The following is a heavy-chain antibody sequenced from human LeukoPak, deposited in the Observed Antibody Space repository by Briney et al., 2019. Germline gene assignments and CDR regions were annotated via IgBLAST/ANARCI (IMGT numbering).Heavy chain of an antibody. CDR1: GFTFASYG. CDR2: ITTNGGRT. V-gene: IGHV3-23*01. Sequence: GGSLRLSCAASGFTFASYGMSWVRQAPGKGLEWVSFITTNGGRTSYADSVEGRFTISRDNPRNTLYMQMNSLRDEDTAVYYCAVMHGYYDGTGYWVQWGQGTLVTVSS. D-gene: IGHD3-22*01. J-gene: IGHJ1*01. CDR3: AVMHGYYDGTGYWVQ.